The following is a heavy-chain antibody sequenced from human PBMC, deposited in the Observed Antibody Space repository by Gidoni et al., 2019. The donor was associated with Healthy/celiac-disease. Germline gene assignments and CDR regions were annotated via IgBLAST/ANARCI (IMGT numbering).Heavy chain of an antibody. D-gene: IGHD6-13*01. CDR3: ARAGSSWYEDYYYYGMDV. Sequence: EVQLVESGGGLVQPVGSLRLSCAASGFTFSSYDMHWVRQAQGKGLEWVSAIGTAGDTYYPGSVKGRFTISRENAKNSLYLQMNSLRAGDTAVYYCARAGSSWYEDYYYYGMDVWGQGTTVTVSS. J-gene: IGHJ6*02. CDR2: IGTAGDT. V-gene: IGHV3-13*04. CDR1: GFTFSSYD.